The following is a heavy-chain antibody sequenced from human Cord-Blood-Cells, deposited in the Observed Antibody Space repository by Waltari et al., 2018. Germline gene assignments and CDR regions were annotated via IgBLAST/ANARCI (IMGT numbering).Heavy chain of an antibody. D-gene: IGHD6-6*01. CDR2: MYHSGST. J-gene: IGHJ4*02. V-gene: IGHV4-4*02. CDR1: GGSISSSNW. Sequence: QVQLQESGPGLVKPSGTLSLTCAVSGGSISSSNWWSWVRQPPGKGLEWIGEMYHSGSTNYTPSLTSRVTISVDKSKTQFSLKLSSVTAADTAVYYCARRLEYSSSSGLDYFDYWGQGTLVTVSS. CDR3: ARRLEYSSSSGLDYFDY.